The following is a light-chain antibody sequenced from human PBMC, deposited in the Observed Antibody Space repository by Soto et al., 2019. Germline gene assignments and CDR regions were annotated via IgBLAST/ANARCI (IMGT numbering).Light chain of an antibody. CDR2: GAS. J-gene: IGKJ1*01. CDR1: QSVSSN. CDR3: QQYNKGPVT. Sequence: EIMMSQSPATLSMSPGERATLSCRASQSVSSNLAWYQQKPGQAPRLLIYGASTRATGIPARCSGSGSGTEFNLTISSLQSEDFAVYYCQQYNKGPVTFGQGTKV. V-gene: IGKV3-15*01.